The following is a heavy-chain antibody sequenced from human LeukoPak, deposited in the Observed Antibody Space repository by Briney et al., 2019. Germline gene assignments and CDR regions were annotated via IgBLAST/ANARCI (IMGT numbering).Heavy chain of an antibody. Sequence: SETLSLTCAVYGGSFSGYYWSWIRQPPGKGLEWIGEINHSGSTNYNPSLKSRVTISVDTSKNQFSLKLSSVTAADTAVYYCARGSRGVWFGESNWFDPWGQGTLVTVSS. CDR2: INHSGST. J-gene: IGHJ5*02. D-gene: IGHD3-10*01. CDR3: ARGSRGVWFGESNWFDP. V-gene: IGHV4-34*01. CDR1: GGSFSGYY.